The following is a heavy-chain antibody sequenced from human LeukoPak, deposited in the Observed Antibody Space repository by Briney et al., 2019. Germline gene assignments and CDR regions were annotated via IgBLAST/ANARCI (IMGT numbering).Heavy chain of an antibody. D-gene: IGHD3-10*01. J-gene: IGHJ6*03. CDR3: AKEGAYFGSGSYIGHYMDV. CDR2: IRYDGSNK. V-gene: IGHV3-30*02. Sequence: GESLRLSCAASGFTFSNYGMHWVRQAPGKGLEWVAFIRYDGSNKYYTDSVKGRFTISRDNSKNTLYLQMNSLRAEDTAVYYCAKEGAYFGSGSYIGHYMDVWGKGTTVTVSS. CDR1: GFTFSNYG.